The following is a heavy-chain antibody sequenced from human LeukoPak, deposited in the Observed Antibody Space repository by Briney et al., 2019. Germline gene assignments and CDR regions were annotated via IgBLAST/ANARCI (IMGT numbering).Heavy chain of an antibody. Sequence: PGGSLRLSCAASGFTFSSYCMNWVRQAPGKGLEWVSSISSSSTYIYYAASVKGRFTISRDNAKDSLYLQMNSLGAEDTAVYYCARMTDIVVVPTAYTNWFDPWGQGTLVTVSS. V-gene: IGHV3-21*01. CDR1: GFTFSSYC. J-gene: IGHJ5*02. D-gene: IGHD2-2*01. CDR3: ARMTDIVVVPTAYTNWFDP. CDR2: ISSSSTYI.